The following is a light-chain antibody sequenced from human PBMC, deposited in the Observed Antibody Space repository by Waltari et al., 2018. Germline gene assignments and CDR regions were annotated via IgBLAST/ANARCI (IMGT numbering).Light chain of an antibody. Sequence: QSALTPPASVSGSPARSITISRTGSSSDVGSYNYVSWYQQRLGKAPKLLIFDVRKRPSGISNRFSGSKSGITASLTISGLQAEDEADYYCSSYSSSDSWVFGGGTTLIVL. J-gene: IGLJ3*02. CDR3: SSYSSSDSWV. CDR2: DVR. CDR1: SSDVGSYNY. V-gene: IGLV2-14*01.